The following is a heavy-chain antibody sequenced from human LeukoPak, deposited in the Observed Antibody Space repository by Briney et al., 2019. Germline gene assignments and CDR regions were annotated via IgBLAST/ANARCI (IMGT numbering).Heavy chain of an antibody. CDR1: GFAFSSSW. D-gene: IGHD2/OR15-2a*01. CDR3: ARDVSHTFDY. CDR2: INSDGTYT. J-gene: IGHJ4*02. Sequence: GGSLRLSCAASGFAFSSSWMLWVRQAPGKGLVWVSRINSDGTYTNYADSVKGRFTRSRDNTKKSLYLQMNSLGAEDTAEYYWARDVSHTFDYWGQGTLVTVSS. V-gene: IGHV3-74*01.